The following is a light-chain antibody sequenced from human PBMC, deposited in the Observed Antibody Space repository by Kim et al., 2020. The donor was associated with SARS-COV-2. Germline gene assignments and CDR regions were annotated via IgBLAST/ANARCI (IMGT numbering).Light chain of an antibody. J-gene: IGKJ4*01. CDR1: QSITSG. CDR3: QQHNGF. CDR2: LVS. Sequence: STRSGSVGDTVTITCRASQSITSGLAWYQQRPGKAPKLLIYLVSNLDSGVPSRFSGSGSGTHFTLTISSLQPDDFATYYCQQHNGFFGGGTKREI. V-gene: IGKV1-5*01.